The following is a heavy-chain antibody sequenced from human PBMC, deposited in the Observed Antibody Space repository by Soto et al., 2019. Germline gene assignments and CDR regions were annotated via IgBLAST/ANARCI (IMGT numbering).Heavy chain of an antibody. CDR3: ARGATYCSGGSCYSLDY. D-gene: IGHD2-15*01. J-gene: IGHJ4*02. Sequence: QVQLVQSGAEVKKPGSSVKVSCKASVGTFSSYAISWVRQAPGQGLEWMGGIIPIFGTANYAQKFQGRVTITADESTSTAYMELSSLRSEDTAVYYCARGATYCSGGSCYSLDYWGQGTLVTVSS. CDR2: IIPIFGTA. CDR1: VGTFSSYA. V-gene: IGHV1-69*12.